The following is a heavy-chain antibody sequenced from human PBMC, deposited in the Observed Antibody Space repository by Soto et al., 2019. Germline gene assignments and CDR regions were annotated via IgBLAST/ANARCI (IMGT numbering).Heavy chain of an antibody. CDR1: GYTFTSYD. CDR3: ARDAYLHSSGPFDI. Sequence: PWASVKVSCKASGYTFTSYDINWVRQATGQGLEWMGWMNPNSGNTGYAQKLQGRVTMTTDASTSTAYMELRSLRSDDTAVYYCARDAYLHSSGPFDIWGQGTMVTVSS. CDR2: MNPNSGNT. V-gene: IGHV1-8*01. D-gene: IGHD6-19*01. J-gene: IGHJ3*02.